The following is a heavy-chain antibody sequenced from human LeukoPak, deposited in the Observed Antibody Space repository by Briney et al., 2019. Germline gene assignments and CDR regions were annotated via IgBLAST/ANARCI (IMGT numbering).Heavy chain of an antibody. J-gene: IGHJ4*02. CDR1: GYTFTGHY. D-gene: IGHD4-17*01. CDR2: INPNSGGT. V-gene: IGHV1-2*02. CDR3: ARTVTPKTLSDY. Sequence: ASVTVSCKASGYTFTGHYMHWVRQAPGQGLEWMGWINPNSGGTNYAQKFQGRVTMTRDTSISTAYMELSRLRSDDTAVYYCARTVTPKTLSDYWGQGTLVTVSS.